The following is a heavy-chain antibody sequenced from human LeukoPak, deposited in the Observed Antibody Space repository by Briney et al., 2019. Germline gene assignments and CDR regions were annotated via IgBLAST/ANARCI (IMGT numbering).Heavy chain of an antibody. CDR2: ISSDSSYI. V-gene: IGHV3-21*01. D-gene: IGHD6-13*01. CDR1: GFNFNTYT. CDR3: ASTSLAVAETYAFDI. Sequence: PGGSLRLSCAASGFNFNTYTMNWVRQAPGKGLEWVSSISSDSSYIYYADAVQGRFTVSRDNAKYSLYLQMNSLRAEDTAVYCCASTSLAVAETYAFDIWGQGTLVTVSS. J-gene: IGHJ3*02.